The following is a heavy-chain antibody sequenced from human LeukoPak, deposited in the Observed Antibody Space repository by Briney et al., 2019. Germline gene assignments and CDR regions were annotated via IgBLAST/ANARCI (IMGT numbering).Heavy chain of an antibody. D-gene: IGHD5-24*01. V-gene: IGHV1-46*01. CDR3: ARIRDGYNDAYDI. CDR1: GYTFTNYH. J-gene: IGHJ3*02. Sequence: ASVKVSCKASGYTFTNYHIHWVRQAPGQGLEWMGLINPGGGNTNYAQNFQGRVTMTRDTSTSTIYMELSSLRSEDTAIYYCARIRDGYNDAYDIWGQGKVVTVPS. CDR2: INPGGGNT.